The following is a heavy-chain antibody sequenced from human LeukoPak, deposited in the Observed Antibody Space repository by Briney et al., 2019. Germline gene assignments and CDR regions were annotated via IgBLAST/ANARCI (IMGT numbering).Heavy chain of an antibody. CDR2: IKTDGSEK. CDR3: ARRRGDSSSWSYFDY. D-gene: IGHD6-13*01. J-gene: IGHJ4*02. Sequence: PGGSLRLSCAASGFTISSYVMSWVRQAPGKGLQWVANIKTDGSEKYYVDSVKGRFTISRDNAKNSLYLQMNSLRAEDTAVYYCARRRGDSSSWSYFDYWGQGTLVTVSS. V-gene: IGHV3-7*01. CDR1: GFTISSYV.